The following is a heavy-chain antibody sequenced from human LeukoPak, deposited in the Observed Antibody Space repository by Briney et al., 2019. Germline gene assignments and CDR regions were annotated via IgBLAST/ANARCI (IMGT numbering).Heavy chain of an antibody. CDR2: INGEGSGT. CDR3: ARGDISVTKHFDY. CDR1: GFTFSSYW. Sequence: GGSLRLSCAASGFTFSSYWMLWARQAPGKGLVWLSRINGEGSGTNYADSVKGRFTISRDNAKNSLFLQMNSLRAEDTAVYYCARGDISVTKHFDYWGQGSLVTVSS. D-gene: IGHD1-7*01. J-gene: IGHJ4*02. V-gene: IGHV3-74*01.